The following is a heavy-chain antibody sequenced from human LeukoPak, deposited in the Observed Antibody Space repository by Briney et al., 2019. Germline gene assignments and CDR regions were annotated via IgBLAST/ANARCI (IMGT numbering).Heavy chain of an antibody. Sequence: PSETLSLTCTASGGSISSSSYYWGWIRQPPGKGLEWIGSIYDSGSTYYNPSLKSRVTISVDTSKNQFSLKLNSVTAADTAVYYCAREESSSWYLDYWGQGTLVTVSS. CDR1: GGSISSSSYY. D-gene: IGHD6-13*01. J-gene: IGHJ4*02. V-gene: IGHV4-39*02. CDR3: AREESSSWYLDY. CDR2: IYDSGST.